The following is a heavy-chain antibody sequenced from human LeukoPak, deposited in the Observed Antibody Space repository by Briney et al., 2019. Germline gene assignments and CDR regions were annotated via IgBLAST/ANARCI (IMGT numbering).Heavy chain of an antibody. V-gene: IGHV4-39*01. Sequence: PSETLSLTCTVSGGSIGSSSYYWGWIRQPPGKGLEWIGSIYYSGYYSGSTYYNPSLKSRVTISVDTSKNQFSLKLSSVTAADTAVYYCASRYFDWSIDYWGQGTLVTVSS. J-gene: IGHJ4*02. D-gene: IGHD3-9*01. CDR2: IYYSGYYSGST. CDR3: ASRYFDWSIDY. CDR1: GGSIGSSSYY.